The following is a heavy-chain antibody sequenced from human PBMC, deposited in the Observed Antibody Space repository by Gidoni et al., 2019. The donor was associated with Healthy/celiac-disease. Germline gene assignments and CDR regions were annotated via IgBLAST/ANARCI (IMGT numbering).Heavy chain of an antibody. V-gene: IGHV4-39*01. CDR3: ARRGSAVAGTFDY. D-gene: IGHD6-19*01. Sequence: QLQLQESGPGLVKPSETLSLTCTVSGGSISSSSYYWGCIRQPPGKGLEWIGSIYYSGSTYYTPSLKSRVTISVDTSKNQFSLKLSSVTAADTAVYYCARRGSAVAGTFDYWGQGTLVTVSS. CDR2: IYYSGST. J-gene: IGHJ4*02. CDR1: GGSISSSSYY.